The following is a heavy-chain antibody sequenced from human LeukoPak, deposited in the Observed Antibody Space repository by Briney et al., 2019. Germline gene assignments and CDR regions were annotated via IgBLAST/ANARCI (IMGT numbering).Heavy chain of an antibody. CDR3: AKAPVVVVAATTMYFDY. Sequence: GGSLRLSCAASGLTFSSYAMNWVRQAPGKGLEWVSAISGSGGRTYYADSVKGRFTISRDNSKNTLYLQLNSLRAEDTAVYYCAKAPVVVVAATTMYFDYWGQGTLVTVSS. D-gene: IGHD2-15*01. CDR2: ISGSGGRT. CDR1: GLTFSSYA. V-gene: IGHV3-23*01. J-gene: IGHJ4*02.